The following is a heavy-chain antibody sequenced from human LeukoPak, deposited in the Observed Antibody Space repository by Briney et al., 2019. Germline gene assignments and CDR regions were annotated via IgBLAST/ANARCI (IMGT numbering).Heavy chain of an antibody. V-gene: IGHV4-30-2*01. CDR2: IYHSGST. Sequence: SETLSLTCTVSGGSISSYSWSWIRQPPGKGLEWIGYIYHSGSTYYNPSLKSRVTISVDRSKNQFSLKLSSVTAADTAVYYCARDLSTVDSPSPGAFDIWGQGTMVTVSS. CDR1: GGSISSYS. D-gene: IGHD4-23*01. J-gene: IGHJ3*02. CDR3: ARDLSTVDSPSPGAFDI.